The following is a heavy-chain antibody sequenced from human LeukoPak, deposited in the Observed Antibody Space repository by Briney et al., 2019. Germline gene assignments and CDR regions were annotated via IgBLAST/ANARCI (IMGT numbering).Heavy chain of an antibody. CDR1: GFTFSGSA. J-gene: IGHJ4*02. CDR2: IRSKANNYAT. Sequence: PGGSLRLSCAASGFTFSGSAMHWVRQASGKGLEWVGRIRSKANNYATAYAASVKGRFTISRDDSKNTAYLQMNSLKTEDTAVYYCTAWRVVVAATVPLHYWGQGTLVTVSS. V-gene: IGHV3-73*01. D-gene: IGHD2-15*01. CDR3: TAWRVVVAATVPLHY.